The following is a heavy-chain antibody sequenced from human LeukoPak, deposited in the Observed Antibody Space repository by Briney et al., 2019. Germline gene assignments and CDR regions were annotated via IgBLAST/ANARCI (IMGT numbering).Heavy chain of an antibody. V-gene: IGHV3-30*04. CDR2: ISYDGSNK. D-gene: IGHD6-6*01. Sequence: HTGGSLRLSCAASGFTFSSYAMHWVRQAPGKGLEWVAVISYDGSNKYYADSVKGRFTISRDNSKSTLYLQMNSLRAEDTAVYYCASMSIAARRPDYWGQGTLVTVSS. CDR3: ASMSIAARRPDY. CDR1: GFTFSSYA. J-gene: IGHJ4*02.